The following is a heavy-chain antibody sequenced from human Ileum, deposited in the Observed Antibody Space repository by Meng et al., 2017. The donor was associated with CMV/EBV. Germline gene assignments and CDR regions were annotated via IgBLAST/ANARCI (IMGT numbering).Heavy chain of an antibody. CDR1: GFTFSSYS. CDR2: ISSSSSTI. Sequence: GESLKISCAASGFTFSSYSMNWVRQAPGKGLEWVSYISSSSSTIYYADSVKGRFTISRDNAKNSLYLQMNSLRAEDTAVYYCARVLRTIFGVVKLDPWVQGTLVTVPQ. D-gene: IGHD3-3*01. J-gene: IGHJ5*02. CDR3: ARVLRTIFGVVKLDP. V-gene: IGHV3-48*04.